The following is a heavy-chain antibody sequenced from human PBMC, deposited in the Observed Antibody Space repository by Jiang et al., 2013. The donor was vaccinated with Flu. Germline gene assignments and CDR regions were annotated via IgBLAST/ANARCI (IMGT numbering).Heavy chain of an antibody. CDR1: GFTSVAML. CDR2: ISYDGSNK. V-gene: IGHV3-30-3*01. CDR3: ARVRRLSMIVTHHYDMDV. J-gene: IGHJ6*02. Sequence: PGRSLRLSCAASGFTSVAMLCTGRQAQAGLNGAVISYDGSNKYYVDSVKGRFTISRDNSKNTLYLQMYSLRAEDTAVYYCARVRRLSMIVTHHYDMDVWGQGTTVTVSS. D-gene: IGHD3-22*01.